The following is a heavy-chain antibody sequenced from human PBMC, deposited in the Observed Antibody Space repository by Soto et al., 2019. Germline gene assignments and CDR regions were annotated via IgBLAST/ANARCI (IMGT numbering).Heavy chain of an antibody. Sequence: EVHLWESAGDWVQPGGSLRVSCVGSGYTFSSRAMSWVRQAPGKGLEWVSGIDGGGTTDYADSVKGRFTISRDNSQDTLYLQMNSLRAEDTAVYYCATLLGFSSGGSWYSHVADYWGQGTLVTVSS. CDR2: IDGGGTT. V-gene: IGHV3-23*01. J-gene: IGHJ4*02. CDR1: GYTFSSRA. D-gene: IGHD2-8*02. CDR3: ATLLGFSSGGSWYSHVADY.